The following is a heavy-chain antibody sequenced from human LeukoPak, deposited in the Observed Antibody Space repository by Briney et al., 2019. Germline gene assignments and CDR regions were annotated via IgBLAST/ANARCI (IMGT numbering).Heavy chain of an antibody. CDR1: GFTFSNYA. CDR2: ISGSGDST. J-gene: IGHJ5*02. V-gene: IGHV3-23*01. CDR3: AKDRPIYAGRFDP. Sequence: GGSLRLSCAASGFTFSNYAMNWVRQAPGKGLEWVSGISGSGDSTYYADSVKGRFTISRDISKNTLYLQMNSLRAEDTAVYYCAKDRPIYAGRFDPWGQGTLVTVSS. D-gene: IGHD1-14*01.